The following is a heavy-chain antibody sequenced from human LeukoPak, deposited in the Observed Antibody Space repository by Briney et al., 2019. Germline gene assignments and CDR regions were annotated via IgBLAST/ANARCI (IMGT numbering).Heavy chain of an antibody. V-gene: IGHV1-18*01. CDR1: GYTFTSYG. Sequence: ASVKVSCKASGYTFTSYGISWVRQAPGQGLEWMGRISAYNGNTNYAQKLQGRVTMTTDTSTSTAYMELRSLRSDDTAVYYCARENTAMVQFDYWGQGTLVTVSP. CDR2: ISAYNGNT. CDR3: ARENTAMVQFDY. D-gene: IGHD5-18*01. J-gene: IGHJ4*02.